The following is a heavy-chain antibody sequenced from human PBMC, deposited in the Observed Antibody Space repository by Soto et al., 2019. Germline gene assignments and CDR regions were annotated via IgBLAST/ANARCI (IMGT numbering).Heavy chain of an antibody. Sequence: GGSLRLSCAASRFTFSSYAMSWVRQAPGKGLEWVSAISGSGGSTYYADSVKGRFTISRDNSKNTLYLQMNSLRAEDTAVYYCAKAFEATIYGLVSIGRSRGGQQLGWGDPWGQGTLVTVSS. CDR2: ISGSGGST. D-gene: IGHD3-3*01. J-gene: IGHJ5*02. CDR1: RFTFSSYA. CDR3: AKAFEATIYGLVSIGRSRGGQQLGWGDP. V-gene: IGHV3-23*01.